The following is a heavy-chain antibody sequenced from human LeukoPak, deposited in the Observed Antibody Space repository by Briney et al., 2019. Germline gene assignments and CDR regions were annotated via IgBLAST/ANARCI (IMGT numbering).Heavy chain of an antibody. J-gene: IGHJ4*02. CDR3: AREAISTVSPIG. V-gene: IGHV1-69*04. CDR1: GGTFSSYT. D-gene: IGHD4-11*01. CDR2: IIPILGIA. Sequence: SVKVSCKASGGTFSSYTISWVRQAPGQGLEWMGRIIPILGIANYAQQFQGRVTITADKSTSTAYMALSSLRSQDTAVYYCAREAISTVSPIGWGQGTLVTVSS.